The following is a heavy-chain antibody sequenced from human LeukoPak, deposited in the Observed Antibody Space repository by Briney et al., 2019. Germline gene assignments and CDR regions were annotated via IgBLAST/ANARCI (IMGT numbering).Heavy chain of an antibody. CDR1: GGSISSGSYY. V-gene: IGHV4-61*02. Sequence: PSQTLSLTCTVSGGSISSGSYYWSWIRQPAGKGLEWIGRIYTSGSTNYNPSLKSRVTISVDTSKNQFSLKLSSVTAADTAVYYCARHEVIISAAPNNWFDPWGQGTLVTVSS. CDR2: IYTSGST. J-gene: IGHJ5*02. D-gene: IGHD3-10*01. CDR3: ARHEVIISAAPNNWFDP.